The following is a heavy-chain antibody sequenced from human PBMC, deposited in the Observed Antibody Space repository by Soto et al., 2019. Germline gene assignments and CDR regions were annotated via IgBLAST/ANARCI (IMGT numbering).Heavy chain of an antibody. V-gene: IGHV1-8*01. Sequence: GASVKVSCKASGYTFTSYDINWVRQATGQGLEWMGWMNPNSGDTGYAQKFQGRVTMIRNTSISTVYMELSSLRSEDTAVYYCARFYYDSSGYLPSPYYYYYGMDVWGQGTTVTVSS. CDR1: GYTFTSYD. D-gene: IGHD3-22*01. J-gene: IGHJ6*02. CDR3: ARFYYDSSGYLPSPYYYYYGMDV. CDR2: MNPNSGDT.